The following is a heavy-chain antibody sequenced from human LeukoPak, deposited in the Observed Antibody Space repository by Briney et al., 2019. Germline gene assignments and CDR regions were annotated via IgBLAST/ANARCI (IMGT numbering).Heavy chain of an antibody. J-gene: IGHJ5*02. V-gene: IGHV4-59*02. CDR2: IHHSGNS. D-gene: IGHD7-27*01. CDR3: TRGHWGLQS. Sequence: PSETLSLSCTVSGASVTDYYWSWIRQSPGKGLEWISYIHHSGNSDYNPSLRSRVTTSLDTSKNQFSLNLISVTAADTAVYYCTRGHWGLQSWSQGTLVTVSS. CDR1: GASVTDYY.